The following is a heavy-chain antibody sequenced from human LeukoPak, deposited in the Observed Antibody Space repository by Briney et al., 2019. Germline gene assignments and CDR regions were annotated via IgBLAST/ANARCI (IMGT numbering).Heavy chain of an antibody. J-gene: IGHJ6*03. CDR1: GFTFDDYG. D-gene: IGHD2/OR15-2a*01. CDR3: ARDYFLGTYYYYMDV. V-gene: IGHV3-20*04. Sequence: GGSLRLSCAASGFTFDDYGMSWVRQAPGKGLEWVSGINWNGGSTGYADSVKGRFTISRDNAKNSLYLQMNSLRAEDTALYYCARDYFLGTYYYYMDVWGKGTTVTVSS. CDR2: INWNGGST.